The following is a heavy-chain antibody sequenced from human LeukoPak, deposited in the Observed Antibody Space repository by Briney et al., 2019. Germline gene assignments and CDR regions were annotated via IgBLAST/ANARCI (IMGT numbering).Heavy chain of an antibody. J-gene: IGHJ4*02. V-gene: IGHV1-2*02. CDR3: ARDYYDILTGYYPLYYFDY. CDR2: INPNSGGT. Sequence: GASVKVSCKASGYTFTGYYMHWVRQAPGQGLEWMGWINPNSGGTNYAQKFQGRVTMTRDTSISTAYMELSRLRSDDTAVYYCARDYYDILTGYYPLYYFDYWGQGTLVTVSS. D-gene: IGHD3-9*01. CDR1: GYTFTGYY.